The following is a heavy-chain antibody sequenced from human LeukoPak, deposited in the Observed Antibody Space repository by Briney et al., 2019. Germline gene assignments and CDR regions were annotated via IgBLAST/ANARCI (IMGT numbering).Heavy chain of an antibody. CDR3: ARGLYCSSTSCYGLPRGFWFDP. CDR1: GYTLTELS. J-gene: IGHJ5*02. D-gene: IGHD2-2*01. CDR2: FEPEDGET. Sequence: ASVKVSCKVSGYTLTELSMHWVRQAPGKGLEWMGGFEPEDGETIYAQKFQGRVTMTEDTSTDTAYMELSSLRSEDTAVYYCARGLYCSSTSCYGLPRGFWFDPWGQGTLVTVSS. V-gene: IGHV1-24*01.